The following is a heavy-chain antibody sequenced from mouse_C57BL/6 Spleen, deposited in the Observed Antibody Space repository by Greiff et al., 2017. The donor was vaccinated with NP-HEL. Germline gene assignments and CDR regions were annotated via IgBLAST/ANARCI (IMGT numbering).Heavy chain of an antibody. Sequence: QVQLQQPGAELVMPGASVKLSCKASGYTFTSYWMHWVKQRPGQGLEWIGEIDPSDSYTNYNQKFKGKSTLTVDKSSSTAYMQLSSLTSEDSAVYYGARRYYGSSYNYFDYWGQGTTLTVSS. J-gene: IGHJ2*01. CDR1: GYTFTSYW. CDR2: IDPSDSYT. CDR3: ARRYYGSSYNYFDY. V-gene: IGHV1-69*01. D-gene: IGHD1-1*01.